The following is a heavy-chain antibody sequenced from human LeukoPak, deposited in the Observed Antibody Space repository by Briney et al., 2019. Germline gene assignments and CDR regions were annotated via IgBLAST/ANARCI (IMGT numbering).Heavy chain of an antibody. D-gene: IGHD6-19*01. Sequence: GGSLRHSCAASGFTFDNYAMHWVRQAPGKGLEWVSGISWNGGSTGYADSVKGRFTISRYNAKNSLYLQMNSLRAEDTALYYCAKGLRSNRAVAGIDYWGQGTLVTVSS. CDR3: AKGLRSNRAVAGIDY. J-gene: IGHJ4*02. CDR2: ISWNGGST. V-gene: IGHV3-9*01. CDR1: GFTFDNYA.